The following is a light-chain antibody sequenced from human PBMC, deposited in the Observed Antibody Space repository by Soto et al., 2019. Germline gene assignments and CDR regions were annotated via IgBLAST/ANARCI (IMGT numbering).Light chain of an antibody. CDR3: AAWDDSLGILV. CDR1: SSNIGSNP. CDR2: GNH. J-gene: IGLJ2*01. Sequence: QSVLTQPPSASGTPGQRVTISCSGSSSNIGSNPVNWYQQLPGTAPKLLIYGNHQRPSGVPDRFSGSKSVTSASLAISGLQSEDEADYYSAAWDDSLGILVFGGGTKVTVL. V-gene: IGLV1-44*01.